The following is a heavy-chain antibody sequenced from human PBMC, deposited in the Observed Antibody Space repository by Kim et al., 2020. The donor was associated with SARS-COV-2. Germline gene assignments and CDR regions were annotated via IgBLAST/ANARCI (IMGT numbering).Heavy chain of an antibody. D-gene: IGHD3-22*01. CDR1: GFTFSSYA. Sequence: GGSLRLSCAASGFTFSSYAMHWVRQAPGKGLEWVAVISYDGSNKYYADSVKGRFTISRDNSKNTLYLQMNSLRAEDTAVYYCARDPYYYDSSAPNWYFD. V-gene: IGHV3-30*04. CDR2: ISYDGSNK. CDR3: ARDPYYYDSSAPNWYFD. J-gene: IGHJ2*01.